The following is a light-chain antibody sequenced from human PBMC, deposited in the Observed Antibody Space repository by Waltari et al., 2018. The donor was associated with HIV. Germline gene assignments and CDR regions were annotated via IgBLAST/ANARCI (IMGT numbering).Light chain of an antibody. CDR2: DSN. CDR1: AGVVHSAHC. CDR3: LLSYDGDVV. Sequence: QPVLTHEPSLPVSPGGTVILTCASSAGVVHSAHCPYWFQQRPGQAPKTLIFDSNTRHSWTPARFTGSFLGGKAALTLTGAQPEDDADYYCLLSYDGDVVFGGGTKLTVL. V-gene: IGLV7-46*01. J-gene: IGLJ2*01.